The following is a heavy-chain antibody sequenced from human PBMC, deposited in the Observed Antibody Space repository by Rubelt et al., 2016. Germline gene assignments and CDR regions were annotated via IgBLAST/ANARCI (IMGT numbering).Heavy chain of an antibody. Sequence: QLQLQESGPGLVKLSETLSLTCTVSGGSISSSSYYWGWIRQPPGKGLEWIGSIYYSGSTYYNPSLESRVTISVDTSNNQFTLKLGSVTAADTAVYYCARGRFLEWLPPDYWGQGTLATVSS. CDR3: ARGRFLEWLPPDY. CDR1: GGSISSSSYY. J-gene: IGHJ4*02. V-gene: IGHV4-39*01. D-gene: IGHD3-3*01. CDR2: IYYSGST.